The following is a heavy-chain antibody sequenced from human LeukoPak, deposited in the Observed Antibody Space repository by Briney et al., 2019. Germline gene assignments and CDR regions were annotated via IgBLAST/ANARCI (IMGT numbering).Heavy chain of an antibody. V-gene: IGHV1-24*01. CDR1: GYTLTELS. D-gene: IGHD3-10*01. CDR2: FDPEDGET. Sequence: ASVKVSCKVSGYTLTELSMHWVRQAPGKGLEWMGGFDPEDGETIYAQKFQGRVTMTEDTSTDTAYMELSSLRSEDTAVYYCATFGRITMVRGVIQPLNAWGQGTTVTVSS. CDR3: ATFGRITMVRGVIQPLNA. J-gene: IGHJ6*02.